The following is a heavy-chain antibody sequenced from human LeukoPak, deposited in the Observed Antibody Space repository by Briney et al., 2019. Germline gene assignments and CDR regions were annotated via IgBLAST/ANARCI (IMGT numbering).Heavy chain of an antibody. CDR2: ISGRGGST. CDR3: AKSRAYCGGDCYYTFDY. V-gene: IGHV3-23*01. J-gene: IGHJ4*02. CDR1: GFTFSSYA. D-gene: IGHD2-21*02. Sequence: GGSLGLSCAASGFTFSSYAMSWVRQAPGKGLEGVSAISGRGGSTYYADSVKGRFTISRDNSKNRLYLQMNSLRAEDTAVYYCAKSRAYCGGDCYYTFDYWGQGTLVTVSS.